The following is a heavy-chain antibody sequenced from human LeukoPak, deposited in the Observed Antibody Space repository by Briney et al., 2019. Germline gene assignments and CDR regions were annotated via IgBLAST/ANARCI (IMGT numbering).Heavy chain of an antibody. CDR3: ARESAGSYFAFDI. J-gene: IGHJ3*02. CDR2: IYNRGST. CDR1: GGSISSSSNY. D-gene: IGHD3-10*01. Sequence: PSETLSLTCSVSGGSISSSSNYWGWIRQPPGKGLEWIGNIYNRGSTYYNPSLKSRVTISVDTSKNQFSLNLSSVTAADTAVYYCARESAGSYFAFDIWGQGTMVSVSS. V-gene: IGHV4-39*02.